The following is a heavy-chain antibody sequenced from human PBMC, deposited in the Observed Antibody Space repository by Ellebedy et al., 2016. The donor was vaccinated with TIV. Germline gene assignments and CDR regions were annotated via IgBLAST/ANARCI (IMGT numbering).Heavy chain of an antibody. Sequence: AASVTVSCKASGYTFTSYGISWVRQAPGQGLEWMGWISAYNGNTNYAQKLQGRVTMTTDTSTSTAYMELRSLRSDDTAVYYCARADGGGSDLLWFGEVDYWGQGTLVTVSS. CDR3: ARADGGGSDLLWFGEVDY. D-gene: IGHD3-10*01. J-gene: IGHJ4*02. V-gene: IGHV1-18*04. CDR1: GYTFTSYG. CDR2: ISAYNGNT.